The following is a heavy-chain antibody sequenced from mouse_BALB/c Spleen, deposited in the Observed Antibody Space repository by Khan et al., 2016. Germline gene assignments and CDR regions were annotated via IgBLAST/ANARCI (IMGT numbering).Heavy chain of an antibody. CDR1: GFAFSSYD. V-gene: IGHV5-12-1*01. D-gene: IGHD2-14*01. Sequence: VALVESGGGLVKPGGSLKLSCAASGFAFSSYDMSWVRQTPEKRLEWVAYISSGGGSTFYPDTVKGRFTISRDNAKNTLYLQMSSLKSEDTAMYYCASGYDYFDYWGQGTTLTVSS. CDR2: ISSGGGST. CDR3: ASGYDYFDY. J-gene: IGHJ2*01.